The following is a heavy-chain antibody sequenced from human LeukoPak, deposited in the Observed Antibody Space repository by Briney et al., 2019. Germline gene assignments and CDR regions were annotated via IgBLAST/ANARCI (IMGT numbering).Heavy chain of an antibody. J-gene: IGHJ4*02. CDR1: GFSFSIYW. CDR3: ERDPFDY. Sequence: PGGSLRLSCAASGFSFSIYWMSWVRQAPGKGLEWVANIKQDGSAKYYVDSVKGRFTISRDNAKNSLYLQMNSLRAEDTAVYYCERDPFDYWGQGTLVTVSS. CDR2: IKQDGSAK. V-gene: IGHV3-7*01.